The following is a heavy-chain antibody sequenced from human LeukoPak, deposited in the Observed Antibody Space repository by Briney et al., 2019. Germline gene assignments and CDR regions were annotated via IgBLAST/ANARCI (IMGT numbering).Heavy chain of an antibody. J-gene: IGHJ3*02. D-gene: IGHD3/OR15-3a*01. CDR2: IYYSGST. CDR1: GGSISSGGYY. Sequence: PSETLSLTCTVSGGSISSGGYYWSWIRQHPGKGLEWIGYIYYSGSTYYNPSLKSRVTISVDTSKNQSSLKLSSVTAADTAVYYCARGALIGPYDFGAFDIWGQGTMVTVSS. CDR3: ARGALIGPYDFGAFDI. V-gene: IGHV4-31*03.